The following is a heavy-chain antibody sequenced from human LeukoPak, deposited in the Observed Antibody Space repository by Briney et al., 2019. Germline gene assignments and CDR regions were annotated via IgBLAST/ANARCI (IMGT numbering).Heavy chain of an antibody. CDR3: ASRLDYYDSSGYYFWNAFDI. CDR2: ISSSSSYI. V-gene: IGHV3-21*01. D-gene: IGHD3-22*01. CDR1: GFTFSDYW. J-gene: IGHJ3*02. Sequence: GGSLRLSCAASGFTFSDYWMHWVRQAPGKGLEWVSSISSSSSYIYYADSVKGRFTISRDNAKNSLHLQMNSLRAEDTAVYYCASRLDYYDSSGYYFWNAFDIWGQGTMVTVSS.